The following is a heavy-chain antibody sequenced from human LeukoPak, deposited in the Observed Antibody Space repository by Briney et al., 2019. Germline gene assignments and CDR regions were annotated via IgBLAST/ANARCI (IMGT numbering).Heavy chain of an antibody. J-gene: IGHJ4*02. D-gene: IGHD2-8*02. V-gene: IGHV4-39*01. CDR1: GGSISSSSYY. CDR2: IYYSGST. Sequence: SETLSLTCTVSGGSISSSSYYWGWIRQPPGKGLEWIGSIYYSGSTYYNPSLKSRVTISVDTSKNQFSLKLSSVTAADTAVYYCARLVCVVCDYWGQGTLVTVSS. CDR3: ARLVCVVCDY.